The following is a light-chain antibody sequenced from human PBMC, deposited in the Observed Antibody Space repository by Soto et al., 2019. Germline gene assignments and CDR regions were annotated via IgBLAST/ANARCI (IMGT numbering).Light chain of an antibody. CDR3: QPANSVPLT. CDR1: QGISSW. V-gene: IGKV1-12*01. J-gene: IGKJ4*01. CDR2: AAS. Sequence: DLQMTQSPSSVSASVGDRVTITFRTSQGISSWLAWYQQKPGKAPRLLIYAASSLQSGVPSRFSGSGSGTEFTITISSLQPEDCATYHCQPANSVPLTNGEGNKVEIK.